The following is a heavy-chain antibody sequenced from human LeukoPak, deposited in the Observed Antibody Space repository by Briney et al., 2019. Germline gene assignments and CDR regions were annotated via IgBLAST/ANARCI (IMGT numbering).Heavy chain of an antibody. CDR3: ARVLPGVTMVRGALWDY. Sequence: ASVKVSCKASGYTFTGYYMHWVRPAPGQGLEWMGWINPNSGGTNYAQKFQGRVTMTRDTPISTAYMELSRLRSDDTAVYYCARVLPGVTMVRGALWDYWGQGTLVTVSS. V-gene: IGHV1-2*02. D-gene: IGHD3-10*01. CDR2: INPNSGGT. CDR1: GYTFTGYY. J-gene: IGHJ4*02.